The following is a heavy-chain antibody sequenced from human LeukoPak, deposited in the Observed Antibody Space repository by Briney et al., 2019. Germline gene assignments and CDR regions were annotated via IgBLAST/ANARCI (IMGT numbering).Heavy chain of an antibody. Sequence: TSETLSLTCRVSGGSIGRSSYFWGWIRQPPGKGPEWIGSIYYSGSAYYNPSLRRRVTISVDTSKNQFSLKFSSVTAADTAIYYCARAFERATIRKLYYFDHWGQGTLVTVSS. CDR1: GGSIGRSSYF. J-gene: IGHJ4*02. CDR2: IYYSGSA. CDR3: ARAFERATIRKLYYFDH. D-gene: IGHD5-24*01. V-gene: IGHV4-39*01.